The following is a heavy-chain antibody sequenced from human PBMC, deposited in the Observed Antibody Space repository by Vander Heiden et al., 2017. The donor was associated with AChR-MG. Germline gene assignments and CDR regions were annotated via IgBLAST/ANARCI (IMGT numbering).Heavy chain of an antibody. V-gene: IGHV3-30-3*01. CDR2: ISYDGSNK. D-gene: IGHD1-7*01. J-gene: IGHJ3*02. Sequence: QVQPVESGGGVVQPGRSLRLSCAASGFTFSSYAMHWFRQAPGKGLEWVAVISYDGSNKYYADSVKGRFTISRDNSKNTLYLQMNSLRAEDTAVYYCASSITGTSTGSAFDIWGQGTMVTVSS. CDR3: ASSITGTSTGSAFDI. CDR1: GFTFSSYA.